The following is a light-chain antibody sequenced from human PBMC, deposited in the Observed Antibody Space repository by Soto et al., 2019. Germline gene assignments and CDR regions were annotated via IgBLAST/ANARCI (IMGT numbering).Light chain of an antibody. Sequence: QSVLTQPTSVSGSPGQSISISCTGNHNDIGTYDYVSWYQQHPGRAPRLLIHGVTTRASGISDRFSASKSGLTASLTISGLQPEDEADYYCSSFTSYRIYVFCPGTKVTGL. CDR3: SSFTSYRIYV. V-gene: IGLV2-14*03. CDR1: HNDIGTYDY. J-gene: IGLJ1*01. CDR2: GVT.